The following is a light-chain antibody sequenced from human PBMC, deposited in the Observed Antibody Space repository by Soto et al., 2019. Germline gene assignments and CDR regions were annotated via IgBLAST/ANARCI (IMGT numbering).Light chain of an antibody. CDR1: QSISNY. CDR2: DAS. Sequence: SVLTQSPATLSFSPCEIATLSCRASQSISNYLAWYQHKPGQAPRLLIYDASNRATATPPRFSGSGSGTDFTLTISSLEPEDFAVYYCQQRSAGVTFGQGTRLEIK. CDR3: QQRSAGVT. J-gene: IGKJ5*01. V-gene: IGKV3-11*01.